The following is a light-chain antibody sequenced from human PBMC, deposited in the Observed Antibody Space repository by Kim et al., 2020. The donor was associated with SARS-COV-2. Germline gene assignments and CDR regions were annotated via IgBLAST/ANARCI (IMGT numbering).Light chain of an antibody. CDR3: QQYNSYSWT. CDR1: QSISSW. CDR2: DAS. J-gene: IGKJ1*01. Sequence: DIQMTQSPSTLSASVGDRVTITCRASQSISSWLDWYQQKPGKAPKLLIYDASSLESGVPSRFSGSGSGTEFTLTISSLQPDDFATYYCQQYNSYSWTFGKGTRVDIK. V-gene: IGKV1-5*01.